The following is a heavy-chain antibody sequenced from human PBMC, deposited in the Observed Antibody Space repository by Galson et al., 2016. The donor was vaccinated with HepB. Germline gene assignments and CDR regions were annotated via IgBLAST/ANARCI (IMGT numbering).Heavy chain of an antibody. CDR2: T. CDR3: ARGRGTYGSSTGVDF. D-gene: IGHD6-19*01. J-gene: IGHJ4*02. V-gene: IGHV4-31*02. Sequence: TSYNPSLKSRITMSVDRSKNQFSLRLTSVTVADAAVYYCARGRGTYGSSTGVDFWGQGLLVSVSS.